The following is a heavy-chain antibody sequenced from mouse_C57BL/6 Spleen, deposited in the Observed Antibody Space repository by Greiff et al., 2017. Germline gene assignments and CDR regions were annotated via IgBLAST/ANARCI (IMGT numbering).Heavy chain of an antibody. Sequence: QVQLKQPGAELVRPGTSVKLSCKASGYTFTSYWMHWVKQRPGQGLEWIGVIDPSDSYTNYNQKFKGKATLTVDTSSSTAYMQLSSLTSEDSAVYYCARGYYDAMDYWGQGTSVTVSS. CDR2: IDPSDSYT. CDR3: ARGYYDAMDY. CDR1: GYTFTSYW. J-gene: IGHJ4*01. D-gene: IGHD2-2*01. V-gene: IGHV1-59*01.